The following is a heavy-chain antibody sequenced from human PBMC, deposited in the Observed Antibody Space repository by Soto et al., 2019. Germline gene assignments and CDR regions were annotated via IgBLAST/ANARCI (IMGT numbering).Heavy chain of an antibody. D-gene: IGHD3-10*01. Sequence: PGGSLRPSSADSWFTFSASALHWVRHARRKGLEWVGRIRSKANRYATAHVASVQGRFTISRDDSMNTTYLQMNSLKTEDTAVYYCARVRYGSGNYFDYWGQGT. CDR2: IRSKANRYAT. CDR1: WFTFSASA. V-gene: IGHV3-73*01. CDR3: ARVRYGSGNYFDY. J-gene: IGHJ4*02.